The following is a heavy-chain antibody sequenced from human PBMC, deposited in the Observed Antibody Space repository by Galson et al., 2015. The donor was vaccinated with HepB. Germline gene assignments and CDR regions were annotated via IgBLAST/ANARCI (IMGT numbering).Heavy chain of an antibody. D-gene: IGHD1/OR15-1a*01. V-gene: IGHV1-69*13. CDR2: IIPIFGTA. CDR3: ASSGGEQRFYYFDY. CDR1: GGTFSSYA. J-gene: IGHJ4*02. Sequence: SVKVSCKASGGTFSSYAISWVRQAPGQGLEWMGGIIPIFGTANYAQKFQGRVTITADESTSTAYMKLSSLRSEDTAVYYCASSGGEQRFYYFDYWGQGTLVTVSS.